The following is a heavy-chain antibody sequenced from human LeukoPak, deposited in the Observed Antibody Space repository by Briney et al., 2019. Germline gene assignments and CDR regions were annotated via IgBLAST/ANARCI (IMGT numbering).Heavy chain of an antibody. D-gene: IGHD6-13*01. J-gene: IGHJ5*01. CDR1: GYSIRSDYY. CDR2: IYQSGST. V-gene: IGHV4-38-2*01. CDR3: ARNSSWYFDY. Sequence: KPSETLSLTCAVSGYSIRSDYYWGWIRQPPGKGLEWIGSIYQSGSTHYNPSLKSRVTISIDTSKNQFSLKLSSMTAADTAVYYCARNSSWYFDYWGHGTLVTVSS.